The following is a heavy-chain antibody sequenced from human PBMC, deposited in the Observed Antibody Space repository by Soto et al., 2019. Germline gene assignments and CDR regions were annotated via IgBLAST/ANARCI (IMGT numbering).Heavy chain of an antibody. D-gene: IGHD1-7*01. CDR1: GGSFSGYY. V-gene: IGHV4-34*01. J-gene: IGHJ5*02. Sequence: SETLSLTCAVYGGSFSGYYWSWIRQPPGKGLEWIGEINHSGSTNYNPSFKSRVTISVDTSKNQFSLKLSSVTAADTAVYYCARVRYNWNYFPYWFDPWGQGTLVTVSS. CDR3: ARVRYNWNYFPYWFDP. CDR2: INHSGST.